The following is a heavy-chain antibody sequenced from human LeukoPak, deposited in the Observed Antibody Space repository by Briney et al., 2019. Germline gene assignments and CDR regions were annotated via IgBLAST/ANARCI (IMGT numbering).Heavy chain of an antibody. V-gene: IGHV3-23*01. CDR3: AKSPVGIVVADTYYFDF. D-gene: IGHD6-19*01. CDR2: IRGSGGST. Sequence: GGSLRLSCVTSGFTFSSYAMSWVRQAPGKGLEWVSAIRGSGGSTYYADSVKGRFTISRDNSKNTLYLQMNSLRAEDTAVYYCAKSPVGIVVADTYYFDFWGQGTLVTVSP. CDR1: GFTFSSYA. J-gene: IGHJ4*02.